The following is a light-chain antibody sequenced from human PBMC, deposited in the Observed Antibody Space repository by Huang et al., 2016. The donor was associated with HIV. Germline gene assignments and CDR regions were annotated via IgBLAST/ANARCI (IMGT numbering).Light chain of an antibody. V-gene: IGKV3-20*01. CDR2: GSS. CDR3: QQYRTSPWT. CDR1: QNVTNDY. J-gene: IGKJ1*01. Sequence: EIVLTQSPDTLSLSPGKRGALSCMASQNVTNDYLAWYQQKSGQAPRLLIYGSSGRDTGVPVRFGGSESGAEFILPIDRLEPEDFASYYRQQYRTSPWTFGPGTKLQVK.